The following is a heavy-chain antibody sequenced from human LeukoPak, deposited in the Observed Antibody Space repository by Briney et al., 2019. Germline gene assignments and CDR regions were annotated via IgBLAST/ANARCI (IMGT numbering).Heavy chain of an antibody. CDR1: GFTFSSYA. V-gene: IGHV3-30-3*01. CDR3: ARDRDGYNSIDY. CDR2: ISYDGSNK. D-gene: IGHD5-12*01. J-gene: IGHJ4*02. Sequence: PGGSLRLSCAASGFTFSSYAMHWVRQAPGKGLEWVVVISYDGSNKYYADSVKGRFTISRDNSKNTLCLQMNSLRAEDTAVYYCARDRDGYNSIDYWGQGTLVTVSS.